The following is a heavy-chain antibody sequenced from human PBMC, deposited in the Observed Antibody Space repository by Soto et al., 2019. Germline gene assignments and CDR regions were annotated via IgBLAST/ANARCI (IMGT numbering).Heavy chain of an antibody. J-gene: IGHJ4*02. Sequence: QVQLVQSGAEEKKPGASVKVSCKASGYTFTGYAMHWVRQAPGQRLEWMGGINAANGNTKYSQKFQGRVTITRDTSASTAYMELSSLRSEDTAVYYCARAVAVPADFDYWGQGSLVTVSS. CDR1: GYTFTGYA. D-gene: IGHD6-19*01. CDR3: ARAVAVPADFDY. V-gene: IGHV1-3*05. CDR2: INAANGNT.